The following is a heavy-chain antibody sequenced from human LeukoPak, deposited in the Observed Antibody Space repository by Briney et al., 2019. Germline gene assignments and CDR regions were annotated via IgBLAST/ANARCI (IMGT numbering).Heavy chain of an antibody. V-gene: IGHV4-59*08. CDR2: IYYSGCT. D-gene: IGHD3-10*01. J-gene: IGHJ4*02. CDR3: ASNYYGSGSLDY. Sequence: PSDTLSLTCTVSGGSISSYYWSWIRQPPGKGLEWIGYIYYSGCTNYNPSLKSRVTISVDPSKKQFSLKLSSVTAADTAVYYCASNYYGSGSLDYWGQGNLVT. CDR1: GGSISSYY.